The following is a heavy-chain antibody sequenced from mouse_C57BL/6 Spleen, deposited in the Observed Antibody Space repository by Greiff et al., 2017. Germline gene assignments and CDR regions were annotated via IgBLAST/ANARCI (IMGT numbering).Heavy chain of an antibody. CDR3: ARQGDYEGYFDV. CDR1: GFTFSDYY. V-gene: IGHV5-12*01. J-gene: IGHJ1*03. Sequence: EVMLVESGGGLVQPGGSLKLSCAASGFTFSDYYMYWVRQTPEKRLEWVAYISNGGGSTYYPDTVKGRFTISRDNAKNTLYLQMSRLKSEDTAMYYCARQGDYEGYFDVWGTGTTVTVSS. D-gene: IGHD2-4*01. CDR2: ISNGGGST.